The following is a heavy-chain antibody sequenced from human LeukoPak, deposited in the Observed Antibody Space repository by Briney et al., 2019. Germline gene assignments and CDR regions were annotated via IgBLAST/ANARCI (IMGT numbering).Heavy chain of an antibody. CDR1: GGSISSYY. CDR3: ARHGYSSSYDAFDI. Sequence: SETLSLTCTVSGGSISSYYWSWIRQPPGKGLEWIGYIYYSGSTNYNPSLESRVTISVDTSENQFSLKLSSVTAADTAVYYCARHGYSSSYDAFDIWGQGTMVTVSS. D-gene: IGHD6-13*01. CDR2: IYYSGST. V-gene: IGHV4-59*08. J-gene: IGHJ3*02.